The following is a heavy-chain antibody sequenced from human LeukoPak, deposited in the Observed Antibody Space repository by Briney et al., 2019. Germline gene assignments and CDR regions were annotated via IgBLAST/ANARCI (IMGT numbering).Heavy chain of an antibody. D-gene: IGHD3-10*01. CDR2: IYRSGST. CDR1: GYSISSGYY. V-gene: IGHV4-38-2*02. Sequence: SETLSLTCTVSGYSISSGYYWGWIRQPPGKGLEWIGTIYRSGSTYYNPSLKSRVTISVDTSNNQFSLKLSSVTAADTAVYYCARIRGSGSYFPYFYYMDVWGKGTTVTVSS. J-gene: IGHJ6*03. CDR3: ARIRGSGSYFPYFYYMDV.